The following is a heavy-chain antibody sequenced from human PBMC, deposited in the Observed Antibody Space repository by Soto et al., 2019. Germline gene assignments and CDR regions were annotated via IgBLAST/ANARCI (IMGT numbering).Heavy chain of an antibody. CDR2: IYYSGST. Sequence: PSETLSLTCTVSGGSISSYYWSWIRQPPGKGLEWIGYIYYSGSTNYNPSLKSRVTISVDTSKNQFSLKLSSVTAADTAVYYCARESSGYYYSRYFQHWGQGTLVTVS. J-gene: IGHJ1*01. D-gene: IGHD3-22*01. V-gene: IGHV4-59*01. CDR3: ARESSGYYYSRYFQH. CDR1: GGSISSYY.